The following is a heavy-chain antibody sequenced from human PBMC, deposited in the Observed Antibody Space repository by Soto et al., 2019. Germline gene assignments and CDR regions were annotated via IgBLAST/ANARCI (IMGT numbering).Heavy chain of an antibody. CDR2: INHSGST. D-gene: IGHD2-8*01. V-gene: IGHV4-34*01. CDR1: GGSFSGYY. J-gene: IGHJ6*02. Sequence: PSETLSLTCAVYGGSFSGYYWSWIRQPPGKGLEWIGEINHSGSTNYNPSLKSRVTISVDTSKNQFPLKLSSVAAADTAVYYCARENCTNGVCYANSYGMDVWGQGTTVTVSS. CDR3: ARENCTNGVCYANSYGMDV.